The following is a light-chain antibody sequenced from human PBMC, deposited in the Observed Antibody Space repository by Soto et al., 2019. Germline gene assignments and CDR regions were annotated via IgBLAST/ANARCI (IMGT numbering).Light chain of an antibody. CDR2: GAS. Sequence: EIMLTQSPGTLSLSPGERATLSCKTRQAISSRDLAWYQQKFGQAPRLLIYGASTMAAGIPDRFIGSGSGTDFTLTISRLEPEDVAVYYCQQYGGSPMYSFGQGTKLEIK. J-gene: IGKJ2*03. V-gene: IGKV3-20*01. CDR3: QQYGGSPMYS. CDR1: QAISSRD.